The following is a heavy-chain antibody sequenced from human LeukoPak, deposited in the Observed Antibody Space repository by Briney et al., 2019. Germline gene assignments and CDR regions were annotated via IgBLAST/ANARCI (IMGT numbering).Heavy chain of an antibody. J-gene: IGHJ6*02. CDR2: IYYSGST. CDR1: GGSISSYY. V-gene: IGHV4-59*01. Sequence: PSETLSLTCTVSGGSISSYYWSWIRQPPGKGLEWIGYIYYSGSTNYNPSLKSRVTISVDTSKNQFSLKLSSVTAADTAVYYCARDRTVPDPYYYYYYGMDVWGQGTTVTVSS. CDR3: ARDRTVPDPYYYYYYGMDV. D-gene: IGHD2-2*01.